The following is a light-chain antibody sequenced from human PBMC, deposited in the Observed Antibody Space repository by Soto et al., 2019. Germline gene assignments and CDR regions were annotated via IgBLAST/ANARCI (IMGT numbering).Light chain of an antibody. J-gene: IGLJ1*01. CDR3: SSYTSSSTYV. V-gene: IGLV2-14*01. Sequence: QSVVTQPASVSGSSGQSITISCTGTSSDGGGYNYVSWYQQHPGKAPKLMIYDVSNRPSGVSNRFSGSKSGNTASLTISGLQAEDEADYYCSSYTSSSTYVFGTGTKVTVL. CDR1: SSDGGGYNY. CDR2: DVS.